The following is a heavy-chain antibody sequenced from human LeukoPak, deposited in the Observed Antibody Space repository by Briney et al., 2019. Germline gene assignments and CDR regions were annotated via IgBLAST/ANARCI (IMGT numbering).Heavy chain of an antibody. J-gene: IGHJ4*02. CDR3: ARVVGYSYGRNAFGY. D-gene: IGHD5-18*01. V-gene: IGHV4-34*01. CDR1: GGSFSGYY. CDR2: INHSGST. Sequence: SETLSLTCAVYGGSFSGYYWSWIRQTPGKGLEWIGEINHSGSTNYNPSLKSRVTISVDTSKNQFSLKLSSVTAADTAVYYCARVVGYSYGRNAFGYWGQGTLVTVSS.